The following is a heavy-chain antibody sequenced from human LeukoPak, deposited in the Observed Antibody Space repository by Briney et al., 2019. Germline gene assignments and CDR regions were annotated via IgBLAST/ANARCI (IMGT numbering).Heavy chain of an antibody. D-gene: IGHD3-3*01. CDR3: AREFWSGYGPDYYYYYMDV. CDR2: IYYSGST. CDR1: GGSISSYY. V-gene: IGHV4-59*01. Sequence: PSETLSLTCSVSGGSISSYYWSWIRRPPGKGLEWIGFIYYSGSTNYNPSLKSRVTISIDTSKNQFSLKLSSVTAADTAVYYCAREFWSGYGPDYYYYYMDVWGKGTTVTVSS. J-gene: IGHJ6*03.